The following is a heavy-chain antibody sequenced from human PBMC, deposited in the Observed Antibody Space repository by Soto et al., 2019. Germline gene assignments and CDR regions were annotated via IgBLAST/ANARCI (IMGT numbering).Heavy chain of an antibody. D-gene: IGHD6-13*01. CDR2: IIPIFGTA. CDR3: ARGLYSSSWYWYFDY. V-gene: IGHV1-69*13. Sequence: ASVKVSCKASGGTFSSYAISWVRQAPGQGLEWMGGIIPIFGTANYAQKFQGRVTITADESTRPAYMELNSLRSEDTAVYYCARGLYSSSWYWYFDYWGQGTPVTVSS. J-gene: IGHJ4*03. CDR1: GGTFSSYA.